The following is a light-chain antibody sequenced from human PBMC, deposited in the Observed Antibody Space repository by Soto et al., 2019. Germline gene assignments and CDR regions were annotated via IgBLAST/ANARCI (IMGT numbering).Light chain of an antibody. J-gene: IGLJ2*01. Sequence: QSALTQPASVSGSPGQSITISCTGTSSDVGGYNYVSWYQQVPGKAPKVVIYEVTERPSGDYNRFSGSKSGNTASLTISGLQAEDEADYFCSSYSSSTTLVFGGGTKLTVL. V-gene: IGLV2-14*01. CDR3: SSYSSSTTLV. CDR1: SSDVGGYNY. CDR2: EVT.